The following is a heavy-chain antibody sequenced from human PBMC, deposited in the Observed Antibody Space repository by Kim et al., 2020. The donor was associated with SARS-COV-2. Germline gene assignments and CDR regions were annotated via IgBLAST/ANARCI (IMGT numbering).Heavy chain of an antibody. D-gene: IGHD5-12*01. Sequence: AQKLQGRVTMTTDTSPSTAYMELRSLRSDDTAVYYCARYPGGYDRRNDYWGQGTLVTVSS. CDR3: ARYPGGYDRRNDY. J-gene: IGHJ4*02. V-gene: IGHV1-18*01.